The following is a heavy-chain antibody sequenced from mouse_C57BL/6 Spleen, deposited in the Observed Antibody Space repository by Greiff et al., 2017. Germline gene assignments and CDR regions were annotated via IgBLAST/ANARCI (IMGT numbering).Heavy chain of an antibody. Sequence: QVQLQQSGPGLVQPSQSLSITCTVSGFSLTSYGVHWVRQSPGKGLEWLGVIWSGGSTDYNAAFISRLSISTDNSKSQVCFKMNSLQADDTAIYYCARKELTGYAMDYWGQGTSVTVSS. CDR2: IWSGGST. D-gene: IGHD4-1*01. CDR1: GFSLTSYG. CDR3: ARKELTGYAMDY. V-gene: IGHV2-2*01. J-gene: IGHJ4*01.